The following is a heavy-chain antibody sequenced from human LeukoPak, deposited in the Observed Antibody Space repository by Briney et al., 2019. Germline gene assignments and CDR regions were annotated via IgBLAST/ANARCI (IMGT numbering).Heavy chain of an antibody. J-gene: IGHJ4*02. CDR1: GGSISSYY. D-gene: IGHD3-22*01. V-gene: IGHV4-59*01. CDR3: AREKSGYYSYDY. Sequence: SETLSLTCTVSGGSISSYYWSWIRQPPGKGLEWIGYIYYSGSTNYNPSLKSRVTISVDTSKNQFSLKLSSVTAADTAVYYCAREKSGYYSYDYWGQGTPVTVSS. CDR2: IYYSGST.